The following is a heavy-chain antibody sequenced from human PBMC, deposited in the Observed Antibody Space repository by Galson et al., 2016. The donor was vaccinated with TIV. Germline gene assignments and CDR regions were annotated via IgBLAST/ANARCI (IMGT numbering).Heavy chain of an antibody. V-gene: IGHV1-69*04. CDR3: ARSPHSAYGTFSDY. D-gene: IGHD5-12*01. CDR1: GGTFSSYA. J-gene: IGHJ4*02. Sequence: SVKVSCKASGGTFSSYALSWVRQAPGQGLEWMGRIIPILGMTNYAQRFQGRVTITADRSATTAYMELNSLRSEDTAVYYCARSPHSAYGTFSDYWGQGKLVTVSS. CDR2: IIPILGMT.